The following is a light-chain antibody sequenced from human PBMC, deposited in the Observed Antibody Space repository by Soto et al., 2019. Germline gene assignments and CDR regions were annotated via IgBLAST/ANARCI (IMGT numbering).Light chain of an antibody. CDR1: SSNIGAGYD. Sequence: QSVLTQPPSVSGAPGQRVTISCTGSSSNIGAGYDVHWYQQLPGTDPKLLIYGNSNRPSGVPDRFSGSKSGTSASLAITELQAEDEADYYCQSYDSSQSAVVFGGGTKLTVL. CDR3: QSYDSSQSAVV. CDR2: GNS. J-gene: IGLJ2*01. V-gene: IGLV1-40*01.